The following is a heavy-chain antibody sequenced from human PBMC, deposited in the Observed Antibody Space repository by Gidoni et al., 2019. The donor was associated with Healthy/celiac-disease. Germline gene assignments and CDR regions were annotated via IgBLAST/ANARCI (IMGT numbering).Heavy chain of an antibody. J-gene: IGHJ4*02. D-gene: IGHD3-22*01. Sequence: EVQLVESGGGLVKPGGSLRLSCAAPGFTFSSYSMNWVRQAPGKGLEWVSSISSSSSYIYYADSVKGRFTISRDNAKNSLYLQMNSLRAEDTAVYYCARETLWDYYDSSGLDRGQGTLVTVSS. CDR1: GFTFSSYS. V-gene: IGHV3-21*01. CDR2: ISSSSSYI. CDR3: ARETLWDYYDSSGLD.